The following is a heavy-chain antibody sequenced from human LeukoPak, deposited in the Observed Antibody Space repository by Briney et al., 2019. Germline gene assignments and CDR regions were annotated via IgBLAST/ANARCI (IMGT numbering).Heavy chain of an antibody. V-gene: IGHV3-30*02. D-gene: IGHD3-10*01. J-gene: IGHJ4*02. CDR3: AKLAKYFYGSETYYFFEH. Sequence: GGSLRLSCAVSGFTFSNYAMHWVRQAPGKGLEWLAFIRYDGSSQYYADFVKGRFTISRDNAKNSLYLQMNSLRVEDTAMYYCAKLAKYFYGSETYYFFEHWGQGTPVTASS. CDR1: GFTFSNYA. CDR2: IRYDGSSQ.